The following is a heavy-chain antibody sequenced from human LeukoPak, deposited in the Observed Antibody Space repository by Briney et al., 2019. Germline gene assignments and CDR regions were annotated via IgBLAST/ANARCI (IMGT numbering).Heavy chain of an antibody. V-gene: IGHV1-24*01. J-gene: IGHJ4*02. CDR1: GYTLTELS. CDR2: FDPEDGET. Sequence: ASVKVSCKVSGYTLTELSMHWVRHAPGKGREWMGGFDPEDGETIYAQKFQGRVTMTEDTSTDTAYMELSSLRSEDTAVYYCATVAAGGPYYFDYWGQGTLVTVSS. CDR3: ATVAAGGPYYFDY. D-gene: IGHD6-19*01.